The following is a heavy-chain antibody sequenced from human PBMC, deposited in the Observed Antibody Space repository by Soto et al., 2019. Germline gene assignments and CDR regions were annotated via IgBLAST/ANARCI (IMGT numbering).Heavy chain of an antibody. CDR2: ISGYNGNT. D-gene: IGHD6-19*01. V-gene: IGHV1-18*01. CDR3: SRFIMVGGWFDPNYYHGMDV. Sequence: QVQLVQSGAEVKKPGASVTVCCKTSGYTFSNYGINWVRQAPGQGLEWMGWISGYNGNTNYAQTVQGRVTMTTDTSTGTVYMELRSLKSDDTAIYYCSRFIMVGGWFDPNYYHGMDVWGQGTTVTVSS. CDR1: GYTFSNYG. J-gene: IGHJ6*02.